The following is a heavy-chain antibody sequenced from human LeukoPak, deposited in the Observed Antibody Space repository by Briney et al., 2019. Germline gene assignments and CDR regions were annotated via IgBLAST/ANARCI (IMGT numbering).Heavy chain of an antibody. Sequence: ASVKVSCKASGYTFTGYYMHWVRQAPGQGLEWVGRINPNSGGTNYAQKFQGRVTMTRDTSISTAYMELSRLRSDDTAVYYCARYCGGDCYSRGIDYWGQGTLVTVSS. D-gene: IGHD2-21*02. CDR3: ARYCGGDCYSRGIDY. J-gene: IGHJ4*02. CDR2: INPNSGGT. CDR1: GYTFTGYY. V-gene: IGHV1-2*06.